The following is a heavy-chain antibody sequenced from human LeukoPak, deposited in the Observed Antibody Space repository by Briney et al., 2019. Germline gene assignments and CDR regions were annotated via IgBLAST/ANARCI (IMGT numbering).Heavy chain of an antibody. V-gene: IGHV3-21*01. CDR3: ARDPLRTGGYDAFDI. CDR2: ISSSSSYI. CDR1: GFTVSNFH. J-gene: IGHJ3*02. D-gene: IGHD1-14*01. Sequence: PGGSLRLSCVASGFTVSNFHMSWVRQAPGKGLEWVSSISSSSSYIYYADSVKGRFTISRDNAKNSLYLQMSSLRAEDTAVYYCARDPLRTGGYDAFDIWGQGTMVTASS.